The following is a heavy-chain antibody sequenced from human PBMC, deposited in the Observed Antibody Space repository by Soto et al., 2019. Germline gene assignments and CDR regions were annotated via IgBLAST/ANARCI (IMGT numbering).Heavy chain of an antibody. V-gene: IGHV3-21*01. D-gene: IGHD6-13*01. CDR3: ARDAGGIAAAGTPNAFDI. CDR2: ISSSSSYI. Sequence: GGSLRLSCAASGFTFSSYSMNWVRQAPGKGLEWVSSISSSSSYIYYADSVKGRFTISRDNAKNSLYLQINSLRAEDTAVYYCARDAGGIAAAGTPNAFDIWGQGTMVTVSS. J-gene: IGHJ3*02. CDR1: GFTFSSYS.